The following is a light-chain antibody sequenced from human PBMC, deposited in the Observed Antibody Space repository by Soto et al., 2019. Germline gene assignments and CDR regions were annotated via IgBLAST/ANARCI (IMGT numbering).Light chain of an antibody. J-gene: IGKJ4*01. CDR1: QSVDSY. V-gene: IGKV3-11*01. CDR3: QHRRSWPLA. Sequence: EIVLTQSPATLSLSPGERATLSCRASQSVDSYLAWYQQKPGQAPRLLIYDASSRATGIPARFSGSGSGTDVTLTISSLESEDFAVYYWQHRRSWPLAFGGGTKVEIK. CDR2: DAS.